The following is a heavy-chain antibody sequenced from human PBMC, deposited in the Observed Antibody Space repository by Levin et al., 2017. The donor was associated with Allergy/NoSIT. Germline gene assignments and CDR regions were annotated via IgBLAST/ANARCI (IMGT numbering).Heavy chain of an antibody. J-gene: IGHJ4*02. D-gene: IGHD6-13*01. Sequence: GESLKISCAASGFIFRSFGMHWVRQAPGKGLEWVAVISYDGSDKYYADSVKGRFTISRDNSKNTLYLQMNSLRGEDAAVYYCAKDLVFGTSSWSLDVWGQGTLVTVSS. CDR3: AKDLVFGTSSWSLDV. CDR1: GFIFRSFG. CDR2: ISYDGSDK. V-gene: IGHV3-30*18.